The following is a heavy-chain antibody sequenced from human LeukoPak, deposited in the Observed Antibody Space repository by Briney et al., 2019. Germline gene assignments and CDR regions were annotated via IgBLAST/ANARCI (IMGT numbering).Heavy chain of an antibody. CDR3: ASQGQLALVDY. V-gene: IGHV4-39*07. Sequence: SETLSLTCTVSGGSISSSSYYWGWIRQPPGKGLEWIGSIYHSGSTYYNPSLKSRVTISVDRSKNQFSLKLSSVTAADTAVYYCASQGQLALVDYWGQGTLVTVSS. D-gene: IGHD6-6*01. CDR2: IYHSGST. J-gene: IGHJ4*02. CDR1: GGSISSSSYY.